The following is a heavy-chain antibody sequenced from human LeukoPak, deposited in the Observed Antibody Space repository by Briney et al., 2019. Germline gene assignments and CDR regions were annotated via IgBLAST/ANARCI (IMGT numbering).Heavy chain of an antibody. D-gene: IGHD3-22*01. CDR2: ISSSSSYI. CDR3: ARDRGGYYFDY. CDR1: GFTFSSYG. V-gene: IGHV3-21*01. J-gene: IGHJ4*02. Sequence: PGGSLRLSCAASGFTFSSYGMTWVRQAPGKGLEWVSSISSSSSYIYYADSVKGRFTISRDNAKNSLYLQMNNLRAEDTAVYYCARDRGGYYFDYWGQGTLVTVSS.